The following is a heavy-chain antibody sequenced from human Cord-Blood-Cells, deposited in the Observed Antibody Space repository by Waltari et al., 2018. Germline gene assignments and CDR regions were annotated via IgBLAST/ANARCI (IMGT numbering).Heavy chain of an antibody. CDR2: INHSGST. J-gene: IGHJ4*02. CDR3: AQLKNSGSYYNYFDY. Sequence: QVQLQQWGAGLLKPSETLSLPCAVYCGSFSGYYWRWIRQPPGTGLGWSGEINHSGSTNYNPSLKSRVTISVDTSKNQFSLKLSSVTAADTAVYYCAQLKNSGSYYNYFDYWGQGTLVTVSS. CDR1: CGSFSGYY. V-gene: IGHV4-34*01. D-gene: IGHD3-10*01.